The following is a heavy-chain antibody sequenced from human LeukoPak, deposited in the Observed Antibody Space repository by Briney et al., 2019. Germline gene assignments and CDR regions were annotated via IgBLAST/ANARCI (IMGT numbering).Heavy chain of an antibody. CDR1: GYSFTSYW. V-gene: IGHV5-51*01. D-gene: IGHD3-22*01. CDR2: IYPGDSDT. CDR3: VAKGDSSGYYYPGSPFDY. J-gene: IGHJ4*02. Sequence: PGESLKISCKGSGYSFTSYWIGWVRQMPGKGLEWMGIIYPGDSDTRYSPSFQGQVTISADKSISTAYLQWSSLKASDTAMYYCVAKGDSSGYYYPGSPFDYWGQGTLVTVSS.